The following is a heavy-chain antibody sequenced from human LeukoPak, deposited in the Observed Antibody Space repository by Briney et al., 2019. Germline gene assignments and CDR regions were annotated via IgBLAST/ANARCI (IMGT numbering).Heavy chain of an antibody. CDR2: IYYSGST. CDR1: GFTVSSNY. Sequence: LRLSCAASGFTVSSNYMSWVRQAPGKGLEWIGSIYYSGSTYYNPSLKSRVTISVDTSKNQFSLKLSSVTAADTAVYYCARDPRITMVRGGLFGVVWGQGTTVTVSS. V-gene: IGHV4-39*07. D-gene: IGHD3-10*01. J-gene: IGHJ6*02. CDR3: ARDPRITMVRGGLFGVV.